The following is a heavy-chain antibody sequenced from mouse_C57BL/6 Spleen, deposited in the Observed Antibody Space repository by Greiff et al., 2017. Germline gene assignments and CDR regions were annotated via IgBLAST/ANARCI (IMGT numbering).Heavy chain of an antibody. CDR2: IDPETGGT. D-gene: IGHD4-1*01. CDR1: GYTFTDYE. V-gene: IGHV1-15*01. J-gene: IGHJ2*01. Sequence: QVQLKESGAELVRPGASVTLSCKASGYTFTDYEMHWVKQTPVHGLEWIGAIDPETGGTAYNQKFKGKAILTADKSSSTAYMELRSLTSEDSAVYYCTRKTGTKDFDYWGQGTTLTVSS. CDR3: TRKTGTKDFDY.